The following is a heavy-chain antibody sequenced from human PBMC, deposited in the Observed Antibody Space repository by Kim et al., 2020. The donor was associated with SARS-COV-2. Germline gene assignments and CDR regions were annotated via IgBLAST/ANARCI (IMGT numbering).Heavy chain of an antibody. V-gene: IGHV3-20*03. D-gene: IGHD6-13*01. CDR3: ARRIAAAGTVPRGFDY. Sequence: SVKGRFTSSGDNAKNSLYLQMNSLRAEDTALYYCARRIAAAGTVPRGFDYWGQGTLVTVSS. J-gene: IGHJ4*02.